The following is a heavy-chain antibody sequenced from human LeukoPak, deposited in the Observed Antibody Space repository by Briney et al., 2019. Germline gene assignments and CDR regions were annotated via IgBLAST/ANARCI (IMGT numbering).Heavy chain of an antibody. V-gene: IGHV4-34*01. D-gene: IGHD2-2*02. CDR2: INHSGST. J-gene: IGHJ4*02. Sequence: PSETLSLTCAVYGGSFSGYYWSWIRQPPGKGLEWIGEINHSGSTNYNPSLKSRVTISVDTSKNQFSLKLSAVTAADTAVYYCARVRYCSSTSCYRYYFDYGGQGTLVTVSA. CDR3: ARVRYCSSTSCYRYYFDY. CDR1: GGSFSGYY.